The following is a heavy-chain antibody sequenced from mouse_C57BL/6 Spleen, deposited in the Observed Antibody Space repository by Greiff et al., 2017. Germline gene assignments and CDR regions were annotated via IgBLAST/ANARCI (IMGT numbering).Heavy chain of an antibody. CDR1: GYTFTDYE. Sequence: QVQLKQSGAELVRPGASVTLSCKASGYTFTDYEMHWVKQTPVHGLEWIGAIDPETGGTAYNQKFKGKAILTADKSSSTAYMELRSLTSEDSAVYYCTRWMIYDGYTYAMDYWGQGTSVTVSS. J-gene: IGHJ4*01. CDR3: TRWMIYDGYTYAMDY. CDR2: IDPETGGT. V-gene: IGHV1-15*01. D-gene: IGHD2-3*01.